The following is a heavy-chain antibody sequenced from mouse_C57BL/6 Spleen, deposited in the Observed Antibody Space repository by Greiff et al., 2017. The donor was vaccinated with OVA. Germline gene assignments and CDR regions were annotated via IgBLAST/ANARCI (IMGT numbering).Heavy chain of an antibody. Sequence: VQLQQPGAELVRPGSSVKLSCKASGYTFTSYWMHWVKQRPIQGLEWIGNIDPSDSETHYNQKFKDKATLTVDKSSSTAYMQLSSLTSEDSAVYYCARYVYGNYFDYWGQGTTLTVSS. CDR1: GYTFTSYW. CDR3: ARYVYGNYFDY. CDR2: IDPSDSET. J-gene: IGHJ2*01. D-gene: IGHD2-1*01. V-gene: IGHV1-52*01.